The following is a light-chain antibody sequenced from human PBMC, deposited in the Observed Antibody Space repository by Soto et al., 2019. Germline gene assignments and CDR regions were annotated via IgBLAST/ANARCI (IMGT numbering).Light chain of an antibody. V-gene: IGLV2-14*01. CDR3: SSYTTSNTRQIV. Sequence: QSVLTQPASVSGSPGQSITISCTGTSSDVGSYNYVSWYQQHPVKAPKLMIYDVSNRPSGVSNRFSGSKSGNTASLTISGLQPEDEADYYCSSYTTSNTRQIVFGTGTKVTVL. CDR1: SSDVGSYNY. CDR2: DVS. J-gene: IGLJ1*01.